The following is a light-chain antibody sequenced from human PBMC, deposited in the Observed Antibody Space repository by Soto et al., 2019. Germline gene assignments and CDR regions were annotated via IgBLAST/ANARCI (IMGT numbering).Light chain of an antibody. V-gene: IGLV2-14*01. CDR2: EVS. CDR3: ISYTSSSTWV. Sequence: QSALTQPASVSGSPGQSITISCTGTSSDVGAYNYVSWYQQHPGKVPKLMIYEVSNRPSGVSDRFSGSRSGNTASLTISGLPAEDESDYYCISYTSSSTWVFGGGTKLTVL. J-gene: IGLJ3*02. CDR1: SSDVGAYNY.